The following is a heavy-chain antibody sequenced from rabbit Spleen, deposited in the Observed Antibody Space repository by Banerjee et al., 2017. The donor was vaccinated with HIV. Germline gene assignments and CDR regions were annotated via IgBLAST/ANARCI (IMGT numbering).Heavy chain of an antibody. D-gene: IGHD1-1*01. CDR2: IYTGDSGST. J-gene: IGHJ4*01. CDR1: GFSFSGSHY. V-gene: IGHV1S40*01. CDR3: ARDLVGVIGWNFYL. Sequence: QSLEESGGDLVKPGASLTLTCTASGFSFSGSHYMCWVRQAPGKGLEWIACIYTGDSGSTFYTSWAKGRFTISKTSSTTVTLQMTSLTAADRAAYFCARDLVGVIGWNFYLWGPGTLVTVS.